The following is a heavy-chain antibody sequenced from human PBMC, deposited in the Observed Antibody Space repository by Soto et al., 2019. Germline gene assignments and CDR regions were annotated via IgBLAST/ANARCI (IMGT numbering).Heavy chain of an antibody. Sequence: SETLSLTCTVSGDSINTDDYYWTWIRQPPGNGLEWIGNIQYSGHSYNTLSPKSRVTMSIDTSTSQFSLKLTSVTVADTADYYSTRADDNRPALPAMDLWGQGNAVTV. V-gene: IGHV4-30-4*01. J-gene: IGHJ6*02. CDR3: TRADDNRPALPAMDL. D-gene: IGHD6-6*01. CDR2: IQYSGHS. CDR1: GDSINTDDYY.